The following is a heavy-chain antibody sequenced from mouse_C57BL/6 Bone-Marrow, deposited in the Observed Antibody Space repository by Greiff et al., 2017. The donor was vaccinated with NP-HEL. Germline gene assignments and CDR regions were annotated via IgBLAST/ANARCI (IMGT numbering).Heavy chain of an antibody. J-gene: IGHJ4*01. Sequence: EVKLVESGAELVRPGASVKLSCTVSGFNIKDDYMHWVKQRPEQGLEWIGWIDPENGDTEYASKFQGKATITADTSSNTAYLQRSSLTSEDASVYYCTTGGSSPYAKDNWGQGTSVTVSS. CDR3: TTGGSSPYAKDN. CDR1: GFNIKDDY. V-gene: IGHV14-4*01. D-gene: IGHD1-1*01. CDR2: IDPENGDT.